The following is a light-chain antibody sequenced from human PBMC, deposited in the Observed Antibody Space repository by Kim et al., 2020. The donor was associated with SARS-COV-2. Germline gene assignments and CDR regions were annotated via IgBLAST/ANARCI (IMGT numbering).Light chain of an antibody. Sequence: QSALTQPASVSASPGQSITISCSGTNSDVGAYDFVSWYQQHPGKAPTVIIFDVNRRPAGISSRFSGSKSGNTASLTISGLQADDEADYFCCSYTATSTLYVFGTGTKVTVL. CDR2: DVN. CDR3: CSYTATSTLYV. J-gene: IGLJ1*01. V-gene: IGLV2-14*01. CDR1: NSDVGAYDF.